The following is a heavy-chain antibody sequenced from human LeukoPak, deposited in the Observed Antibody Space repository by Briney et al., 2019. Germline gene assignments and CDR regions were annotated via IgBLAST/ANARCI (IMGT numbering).Heavy chain of an antibody. Sequence: SQTLSLTCAISGDSVSSNSAAWSWIRQSPSRGLEWLGRTYYRSKWYNDYAVSVKSRITINPDTSKNQFSLQLNSVTPEDTAVYYCARAVEGAAGYYYYMDVWGKGTTVTVSS. CDR1: GDSVSSNSAA. CDR3: ARAVEGAAGYYYYMDV. CDR2: TYYRSKWYN. D-gene: IGHD4-23*01. V-gene: IGHV6-1*01. J-gene: IGHJ6*03.